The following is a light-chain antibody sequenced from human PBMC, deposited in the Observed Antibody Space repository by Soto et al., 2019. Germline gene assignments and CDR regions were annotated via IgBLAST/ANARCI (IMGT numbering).Light chain of an antibody. Sequence: EIVLTQSPATLSLSPGERATLSCRASQSVSTYLAWYQQKPGQAPRLLIYDASSRATGIPARFSGSGSGTEFTLTISSLEPEDFAVYYCQQRSSWPVTFGQGTRVGIK. CDR1: QSVSTY. V-gene: IGKV3-11*01. CDR2: DAS. CDR3: QQRSSWPVT. J-gene: IGKJ1*01.